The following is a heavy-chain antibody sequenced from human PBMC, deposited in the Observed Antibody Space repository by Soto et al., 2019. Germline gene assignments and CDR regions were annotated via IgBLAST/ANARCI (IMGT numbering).Heavy chain of an antibody. V-gene: IGHV3-23*01. CDR2: ISYSGERT. Sequence: GGSLRLSYVASEFTFSSYAMNWVRQAPGKGLEWVSAISYSGERTYYADSVKGRFTISRDNSKNTLYLQMNSLRDEDTAVYYCAKVPTGELATVFQAFDIWGQGTMVTV. CDR3: AKVPTGELATVFQAFDI. J-gene: IGHJ3*02. D-gene: IGHD4-4*01. CDR1: EFTFSSYA.